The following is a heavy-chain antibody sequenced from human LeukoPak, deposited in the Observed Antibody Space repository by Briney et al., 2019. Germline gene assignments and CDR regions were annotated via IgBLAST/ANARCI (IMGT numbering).Heavy chain of an antibody. CDR3: ARAEEAVVPAATH. V-gene: IGHV4-30-4*01. J-gene: IGHJ4*02. CDR2: IYYSGST. D-gene: IGHD2-2*01. CDR1: GGSISSGDYY. Sequence: SETLSLTCTVSGGSISSGDYYWSWIRQPPGKGLEWIGYIYYSGSTYYNPSLKGRVTISVDTSKNQFSLKLSSVTAADTAVYYCARAEEAVVPAATHWGQGTLVTVSS.